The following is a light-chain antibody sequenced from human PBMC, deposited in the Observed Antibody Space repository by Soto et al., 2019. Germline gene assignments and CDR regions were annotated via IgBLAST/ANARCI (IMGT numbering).Light chain of an antibody. CDR2: DAS. CDR3: QQFNSYPTT. J-gene: IGKJ5*01. CDR1: QGISSA. V-gene: IGKV1-13*02. Sequence: AIQLTQSPSSLSASVGDRDTITCRASQGISSALAWYQQKPGKAPKLLIYDASSLESGDPSRFSVSGAGTDFTLTISSLQPEDFATYYCQQFNSYPTTFGQGTRREIK.